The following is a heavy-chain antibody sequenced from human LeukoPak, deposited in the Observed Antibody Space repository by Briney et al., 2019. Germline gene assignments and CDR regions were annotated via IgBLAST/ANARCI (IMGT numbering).Heavy chain of an antibody. CDR1: GYTFTGYA. CDR2: INAGNGNT. Sequence: ASVKVSCKASGYTFTGYAMHWVRQAPGQRLEWMGWINAGNGNTKYSQKFQGRVTITRDTSASTAYMELSSLRSEDTAVYYCARDLVGAKNYYYYGMDVWGKGTTVTVSS. J-gene: IGHJ6*04. D-gene: IGHD1-26*01. V-gene: IGHV1-3*01. CDR3: ARDLVGAKNYYYYGMDV.